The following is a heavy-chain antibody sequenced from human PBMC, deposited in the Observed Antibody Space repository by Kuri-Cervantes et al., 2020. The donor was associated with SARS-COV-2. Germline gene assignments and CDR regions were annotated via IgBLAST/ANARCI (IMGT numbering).Heavy chain of an antibody. V-gene: IGHV3-33*05. Sequence: GESLKISCAASGFTFSSYGMHWVRQAPGKGLEWVAVISYDGSNKYYADSVKGRFTISRDNAKNSLYLQMNSLRAEDTAVYYCAGDSKPGGVGATLGWVYYFDYWGQGTLVTVSS. CDR3: AGDSKPGGVGATLGWVYYFDY. J-gene: IGHJ4*02. CDR1: GFTFSSYG. CDR2: ISYDGSNK. D-gene: IGHD1-26*01.